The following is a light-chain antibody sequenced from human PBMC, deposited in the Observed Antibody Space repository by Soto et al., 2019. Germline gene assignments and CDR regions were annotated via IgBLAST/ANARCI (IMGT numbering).Light chain of an antibody. Sequence: ETVMTQSPATLSVSPGERATLSCRASTSVNNKLAWYQQKPGQAPRLLIHGASTRATGIPARFSGSGSGTEFTLTISSLQSEDFAVYYCQQHNSWPLPVGGGTKVDIK. V-gene: IGKV3-15*01. CDR1: TSVNNK. J-gene: IGKJ4*01. CDR3: QQHNSWPLP. CDR2: GAS.